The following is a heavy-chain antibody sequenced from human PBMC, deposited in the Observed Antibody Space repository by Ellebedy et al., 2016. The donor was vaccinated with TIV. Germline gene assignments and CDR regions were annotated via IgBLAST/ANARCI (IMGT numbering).Heavy chain of an antibody. D-gene: IGHD1-14*01. V-gene: IGHV3-23*01. CDR1: GFTFSSYA. J-gene: IGHJ4*02. CDR2: ISGSGGST. Sequence: GESLKISCAASGFTFSSYALSWVRQAPGKGLEWVSAISGSGGSTYYADSVKGRFIISRDNSKSTLYLQMNFLRAEDTAIYYCAKSPSRKPGLIDSWGQGTLVTVSS. CDR3: AKSPSRKPGLIDS.